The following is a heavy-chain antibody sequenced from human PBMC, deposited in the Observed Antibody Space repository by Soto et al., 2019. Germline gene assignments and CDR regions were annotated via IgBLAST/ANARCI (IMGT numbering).Heavy chain of an antibody. J-gene: IGHJ6*02. D-gene: IGHD3-10*01. CDR3: AKDVSGRGSYYYYHGMDV. Sequence: EVHLVESGGGLVQPGRSLRLSCAASGFTFDDYAMHWVRQPPGKGLEWVSGISWSGASIGYADSVKARFTISRDNAKNSLYLQMNSLRAEDTALYYCAKDVSGRGSYYYYHGMDVWGQGTTVTFSS. V-gene: IGHV3-9*01. CDR2: ISWSGASI. CDR1: GFTFDDYA.